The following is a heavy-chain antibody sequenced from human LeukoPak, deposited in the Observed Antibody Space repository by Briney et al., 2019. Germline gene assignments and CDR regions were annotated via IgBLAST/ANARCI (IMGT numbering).Heavy chain of an antibody. CDR1: GGSFIGYH. J-gene: IGHJ5*02. D-gene: IGHD2-2*01. CDR2: INHSGST. V-gene: IGHV4-34*01. CDR3: ARQVVAYCSSTSCFPGNWFDP. Sequence: SETLSLTCTIYGGSFIGYHWSWIRQPPGKGLEWIGAINHSGSTNYNPSLKSRVTISVDTSKNQFSLKLSSVTAADTAVYYCARQVVAYCSSTSCFPGNWFDPRGQGTLVTVSS.